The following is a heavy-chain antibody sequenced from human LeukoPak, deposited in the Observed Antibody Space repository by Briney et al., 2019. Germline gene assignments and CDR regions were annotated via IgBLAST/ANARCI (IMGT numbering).Heavy chain of an antibody. D-gene: IGHD2-15*01. J-gene: IGHJ4*02. CDR2: IWYDGSNK. V-gene: IGHV3-33*06. CDR3: AKEGYCSGGSCYRSPFDY. CDR1: GFTFSSYG. Sequence: GRSLRLSCAASGFTFSSYGMHWVRQAPGKGLEWVAVIWYDGSNKYYADSVKGRFTISRDNSKNTLYLQMNSLRAEDTAVYYCAKEGYCSGGSCYRSPFDYWGQGTLVTVSS.